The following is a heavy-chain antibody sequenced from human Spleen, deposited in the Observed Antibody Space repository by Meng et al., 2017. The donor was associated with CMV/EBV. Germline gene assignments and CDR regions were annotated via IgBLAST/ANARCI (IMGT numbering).Heavy chain of an antibody. CDR3: ARVVGARHFDY. CDR1: GFTVSTNY. V-gene: IGHV3-53*01. J-gene: IGHJ4*02. Sequence: GESLKISCAASGFTVSTNYMSWVRQAPGKGLEWVSVIYSGGSTYYADSVKGRFTISRDNSKNTLYLQMNSLRADDTAVYDCARVVGARHFDYWGQGTLVTVSS. CDR2: IYSGGST. D-gene: IGHD1-26*01.